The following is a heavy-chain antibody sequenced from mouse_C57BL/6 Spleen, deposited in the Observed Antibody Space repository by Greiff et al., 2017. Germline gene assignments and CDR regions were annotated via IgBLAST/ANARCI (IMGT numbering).Heavy chain of an antibody. J-gene: IGHJ4*01. CDR1: GYTFTSYW. CDR2: IDPSDSET. CDR3: ARDRLGAMDY. Sequence: VQLQQPGAELVRPGSSVKLSCKASGYTFTSYWMHWVKQRPIQGLEWIGNIDPSDSETHYNQKFKDKATLTVDTSSSTAYMQLSSLTSEDSAVYYCARDRLGAMDYWGQGTSVTVSS. V-gene: IGHV1-52*01. D-gene: IGHD2-13*01.